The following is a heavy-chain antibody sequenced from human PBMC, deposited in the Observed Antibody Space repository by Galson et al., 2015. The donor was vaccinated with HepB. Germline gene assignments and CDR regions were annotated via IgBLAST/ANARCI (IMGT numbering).Heavy chain of an antibody. D-gene: IGHD2-21*02. CDR2: INPNSGGT. CDR1: GYTFTGYY. CDR3: ARGGRTAGPSKPVDY. Sequence: SCKASGYTFTGYYMHWVRQAPGQGLEWMGRINPNSGGTNYAQKFQGRVTMTRDTSISTAYMELSRLRSDDTVVYYCARGGRTAGPSKPVDYWGQGTLVTVSS. V-gene: IGHV1-2*05. J-gene: IGHJ4*02.